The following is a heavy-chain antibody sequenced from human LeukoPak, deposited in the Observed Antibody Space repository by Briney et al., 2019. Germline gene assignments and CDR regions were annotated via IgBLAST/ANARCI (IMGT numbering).Heavy chain of an antibody. D-gene: IGHD1-26*01. CDR3: ARQLVGATCFDY. Sequence: GESLKISCXGSGYSFTSYWIGWVRQMPGKGLKGMGIIYPGDSDTRYSPAFQGQVTISSDKSISTAYLQWGSLKAADTAMYYRARQLVGATCFDYWGQGTLVTVSS. CDR2: IYPGDSDT. J-gene: IGHJ4*02. V-gene: IGHV5-51*01. CDR1: GYSFTSYW.